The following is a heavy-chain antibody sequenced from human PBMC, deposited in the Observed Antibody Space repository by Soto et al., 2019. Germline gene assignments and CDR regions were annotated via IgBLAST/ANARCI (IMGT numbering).Heavy chain of an antibody. V-gene: IGHV3-30*03. CDR3: ATKVRVTNYLYYGMDV. D-gene: IGHD2-21*02. CDR2: IAFDGSQE. J-gene: IGHJ6*02. CDR1: GFSFNTSG. Sequence: QVQLVESGGGVVQPGRALRLSCAASGFSFNTSGMHWVRQAPGKGLEWVAVIAFDGSQEFYGDSVRGRFTISRDSSKNTLFLQMKSLTPEDTAVYYCATKVRVTNYLYYGMDVWGQGTTVTVSS.